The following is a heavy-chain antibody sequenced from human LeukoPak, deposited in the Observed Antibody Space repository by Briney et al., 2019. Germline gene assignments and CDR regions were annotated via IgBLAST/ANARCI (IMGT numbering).Heavy chain of an antibody. J-gene: IGHJ4*02. CDR3: AKDIGRIVGATTDY. D-gene: IGHD1-26*01. V-gene: IGHV3-30*02. CDR2: IRYDGSNK. Sequence: PGGSLRLSCAASGFTFSSYGMHWVRQAPGKGLEWVAFIRYDGSNKYYADSVKGRFTISRDNSKNTLYLQMNSLRAEDTAVYYCAKDIGRIVGATTDYWGQGTLVTVSS. CDR1: GFTFSSYG.